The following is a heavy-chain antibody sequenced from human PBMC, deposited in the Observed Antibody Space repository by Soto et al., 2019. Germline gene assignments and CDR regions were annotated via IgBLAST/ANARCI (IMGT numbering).Heavy chain of an antibody. J-gene: IGHJ6*02. Sequence: QVQLEQSAPEVKKPGASVKVSCKASGYTFSTYGISWVRQAPGQGLEWMGWINTHNGNTNYAQNLQGRVTMTADTSTSTAYMELRCLRSDDTAVYYCTREGSAPYYYYGMDVWGQGTTVTVSS. CDR1: GYTFSTYG. D-gene: IGHD3-10*01. CDR3: TREGSAPYYYYGMDV. CDR2: INTHNGNT. V-gene: IGHV1-18*01.